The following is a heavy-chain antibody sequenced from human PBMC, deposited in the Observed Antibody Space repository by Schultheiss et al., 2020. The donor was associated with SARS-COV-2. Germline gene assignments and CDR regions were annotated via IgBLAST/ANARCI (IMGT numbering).Heavy chain of an antibody. CDR1: GFTFSSNW. J-gene: IGHJ4*02. Sequence: GESLKISCAASGFTFSSNWMSWARQAPGKGLEWVANIKQDGSEKYYVDSVKGRFTISRDNAKNSLYLQMNSLRAEDTAVYYCAKDRGAVDTAMVTPIDYWGQGTLVTVSS. V-gene: IGHV3-7*03. CDR3: AKDRGAVDTAMVTPIDY. D-gene: IGHD5-18*01. CDR2: IKQDGSEK.